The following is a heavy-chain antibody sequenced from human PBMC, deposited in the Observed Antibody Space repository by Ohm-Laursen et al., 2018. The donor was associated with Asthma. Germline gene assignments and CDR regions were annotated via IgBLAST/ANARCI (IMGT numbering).Heavy chain of an antibody. V-gene: IGHV1-3*01. CDR2: INAGNGNT. Sequence: SCKASGYTSTSYAMHWVRQAPGQRLEWMGWINAGNGNTKYSQKFQGRVTITRDTSASTAYMELSSLRSEDTAVYYCARVAGTVYFDYWGQGTLVTVSS. J-gene: IGHJ4*02. D-gene: IGHD6-19*01. CDR3: ARVAGTVYFDY. CDR1: GYTSTSYA.